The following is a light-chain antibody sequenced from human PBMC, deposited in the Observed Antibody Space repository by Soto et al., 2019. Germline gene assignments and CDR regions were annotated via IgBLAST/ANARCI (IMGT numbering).Light chain of an antibody. Sequence: EIVLTQSPGTLSLSPGERATLSCRASQSVRSNYLAWYQQKPGQAPRLLIYGASSRATGIPDRFSGTGSGTDFTLTISRLEPEDFAVYYCKQYGSSPYTFGQGTKLEIK. CDR3: KQYGSSPYT. J-gene: IGKJ2*01. V-gene: IGKV3-20*01. CDR2: GAS. CDR1: QSVRSNY.